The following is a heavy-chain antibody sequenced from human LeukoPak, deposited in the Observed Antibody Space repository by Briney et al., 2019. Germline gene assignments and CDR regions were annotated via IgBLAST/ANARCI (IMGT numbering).Heavy chain of an antibody. Sequence: ASVKVSCKASGGTFSSYATSWVRQAPGQGLEWMGRIIPIFGTANYAQKFQGRVTITTDESTSTAYMELSSLRSEDTAVYYCARDPSGSYQKYYFDYWGQGTLVTVSS. V-gene: IGHV1-69*05. CDR2: IIPIFGTA. CDR1: GGTFSSYA. CDR3: ARDPSGSYQKYYFDY. J-gene: IGHJ4*02. D-gene: IGHD1-26*01.